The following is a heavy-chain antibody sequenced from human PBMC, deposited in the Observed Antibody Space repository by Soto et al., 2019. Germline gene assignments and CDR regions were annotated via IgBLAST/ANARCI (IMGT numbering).Heavy chain of an antibody. Sequence: QVQLVQSGAEVKKPGASVKVSCKVSGYTLNELAMHWVRQAPGKGLDWLGGFDPDETETIYAQQFQGRVTMTEDTSTDKVYMEWSSLRPENTALYFCTTYQGDYNFDHWGQGTLVNVSS. CDR2: FDPDETET. V-gene: IGHV1-24*01. D-gene: IGHD4-17*01. CDR1: GYTLNELA. J-gene: IGHJ5*02. CDR3: TTYQGDYNFDH.